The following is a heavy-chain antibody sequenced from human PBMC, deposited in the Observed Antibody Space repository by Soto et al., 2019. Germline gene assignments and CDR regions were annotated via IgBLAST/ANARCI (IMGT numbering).Heavy chain of an antibody. D-gene: IGHD3-16*01. CDR3: TIEGAYPGPDFDY. V-gene: IGHV3-72*01. J-gene: IGHJ4*02. CDR1: GFTFSDRY. Sequence: GGSLRPSCAASGFTFSDRYIDWVRQAPGKGLEWVGRTKNKANNYTTEYAASVKGRFTISRDYSRDSVYLQMNSLKTDDTAVYYCTIEGAYPGPDFDYWGQGTLVTVSS. CDR2: TKNKANNYTT.